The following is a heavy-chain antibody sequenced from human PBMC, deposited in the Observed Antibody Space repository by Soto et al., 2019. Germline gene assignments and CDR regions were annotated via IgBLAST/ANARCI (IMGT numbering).Heavy chain of an antibody. CDR1: GFSLTTG. V-gene: IGHV2-5*02. D-gene: IGHD3-10*01. J-gene: IGHJ4*02. CDR2: IYWDDDK. Sequence: QITLKESGPTLGKPTQTLTLTCTFSGFSLTTGLGWIRQPPGKALEWLGFIYWDDDKQYRPSLKSRLTITQDTSKKQVVLTMTNMDPVDTATYYCAHLTMVRGMTYQYYFDYWGQGTLVTVSS. CDR3: AHLTMVRGMTYQYYFDY.